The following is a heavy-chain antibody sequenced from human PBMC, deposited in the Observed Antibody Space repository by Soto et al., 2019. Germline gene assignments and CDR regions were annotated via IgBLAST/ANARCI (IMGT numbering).Heavy chain of an antibody. V-gene: IGHV4-34*01. CDR3: ARDEQQLGLQKYYFDY. CDR2: INHSGST. J-gene: IGHJ4*02. CDR1: GGSFSGYY. D-gene: IGHD6-13*01. Sequence: QVQLQQWGAGLLKPSETLSLTCAVYGGSFSGYYWSWIRQPPGKGLEWIGEINHSGSTNYNPSLKSRVTISVDTSKNQFSLKLSSVTAADTAVYYCARDEQQLGLQKYYFDYWGQGTLVTVSS.